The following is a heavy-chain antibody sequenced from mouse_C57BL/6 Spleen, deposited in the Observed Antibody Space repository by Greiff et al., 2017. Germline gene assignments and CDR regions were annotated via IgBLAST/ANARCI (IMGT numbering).Heavy chain of an antibody. CDR3: ARPGDGSYAMDY. CDR2: ISSGSSTI. Sequence: DVKLVESGGGLVKPGGSLKLSCAASGFTFSDYGMHWVRQAPEKGLEWVAYISSGSSTIYYTEPVKGRFTVSRDNAKNTLFLQMTSLRSEDTAMYYCARPGDGSYAMDYWGQGTSVTVSS. CDR1: GFTFSDYG. D-gene: IGHD2-3*01. J-gene: IGHJ4*01. V-gene: IGHV5-17*01.